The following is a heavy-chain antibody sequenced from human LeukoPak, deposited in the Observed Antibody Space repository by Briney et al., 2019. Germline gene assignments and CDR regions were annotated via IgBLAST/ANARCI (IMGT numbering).Heavy chain of an antibody. D-gene: IGHD1-26*01. Sequence: ASVKVSCKASGYTFTDYYVHWLRHGPGQGLECVGWINPNNGAAKYAQNFQGRVTMTRDTSINTAYMELRRVRYDDTDLYYCARDVIVGATTGPNYWGQGTLVTVSS. CDR1: GYTFTDYY. CDR2: INPNNGAA. V-gene: IGHV1-2*02. J-gene: IGHJ4*02. CDR3: ARDVIVGATTGPNY.